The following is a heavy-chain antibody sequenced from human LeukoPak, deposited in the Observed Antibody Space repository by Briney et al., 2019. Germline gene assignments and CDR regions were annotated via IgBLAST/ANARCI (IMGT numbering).Heavy chain of an antibody. J-gene: IGHJ5*02. D-gene: IGHD5-12*01. CDR1: GGSISSYY. Sequence: SETLSLTCTVSGGSISSYYWSWIRQPPGKGLEWIGYIYYSGSTNYNPSLKSRVTISVDTSKNQFFLKLSSVTAADTAVYYCARGGTRGYSGYDPNWFDPWGQGTLVTVSS. CDR3: ARGGTRGYSGYDPNWFDP. CDR2: IYYSGST. V-gene: IGHV4-59*01.